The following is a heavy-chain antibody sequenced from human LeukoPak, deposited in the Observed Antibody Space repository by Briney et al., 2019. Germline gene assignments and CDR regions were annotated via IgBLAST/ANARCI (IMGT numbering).Heavy chain of an antibody. V-gene: IGHV3-7*01. CDR1: GFTFSDYW. D-gene: IGHD2-21*01. CDR2: IKQDGSET. J-gene: IGHJ4*02. CDR3: ARDCFAENNY. Sequence: GGSLRLSCAASGFTFSDYWMTWVRQAPGKGLEWVANIKQDGSETYYVDSVRCRFTISRDNARKSLYLQMNSLRAEDTAVYFCARDCFAENNYWGQGILVTVSS.